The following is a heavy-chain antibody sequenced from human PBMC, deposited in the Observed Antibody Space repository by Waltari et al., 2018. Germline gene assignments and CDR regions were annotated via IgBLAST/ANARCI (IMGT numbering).Heavy chain of an antibody. V-gene: IGHV1-2*02. Sequence: QVQLVQSGAEVKKPGASVKVSCKASGYTFTGYYMHWVRQAPGQGLEWMGWINPNSCAPTYAQTFQSRVTMTRDTSISTAYMELSRLGSDDTALYYCATGIVVVPAATRGYAFDFWGPGTMVTVSS. J-gene: IGHJ3*01. CDR3: ATGIVVVPAATRGYAFDF. D-gene: IGHD2-2*01. CDR2: INPNSCAP. CDR1: GYTFTGYY.